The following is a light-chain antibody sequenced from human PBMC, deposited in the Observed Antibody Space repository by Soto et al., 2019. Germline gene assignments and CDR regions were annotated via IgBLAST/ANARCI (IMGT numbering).Light chain of an antibody. J-gene: IGLJ1*01. V-gene: IGLV1-40*01. Sequence: QSVLTQPPSVSEAPGQRVTISCTGSSSNIGAGYEAHWYQQVPGTAPKLLIYENNNRPSGVPDRFSGSKSGTSASLAITGRQAEDAAEYYCQSYDSSLSGYVFGTGTKLTVL. CDR3: QSYDSSLSGYV. CDR2: ENN. CDR1: SSNIGAGYE.